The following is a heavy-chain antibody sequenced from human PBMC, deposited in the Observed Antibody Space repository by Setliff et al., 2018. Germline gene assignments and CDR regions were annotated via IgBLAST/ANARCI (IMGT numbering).Heavy chain of an antibody. CDR3: ARDGYYYDRPYFDY. Sequence: PSETLSLTCTVSGGSISSHYWSWIRQPPGKGLEWIGSIYYSGSTNYNPSLKSRVTISVDTSKNQFSLKLSSVTAADTAVHYCARDGYYYDRPYFDYWGQGTLVTVSS. CDR2: IYYSGST. D-gene: IGHD3-22*01. V-gene: IGHV4-59*11. J-gene: IGHJ4*02. CDR1: GGSISSHY.